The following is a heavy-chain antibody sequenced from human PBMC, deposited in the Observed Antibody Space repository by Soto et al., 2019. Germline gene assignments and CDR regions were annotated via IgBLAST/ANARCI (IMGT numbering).Heavy chain of an antibody. D-gene: IGHD3-10*01. CDR2: ISYDGSSK. V-gene: IGHV3-30*18. J-gene: IGHJ6*02. CDR1: GFTFSSYG. Sequence: QVQLVESGGGVVQPGRSLRLSCAASGFTFSSYGMHWVRQAPGKGLEWVAVISYDGSSKYYADSVKGRFTISRDNSKNTLYLQMNSLRAEDTAVYYCAKDYYSSGSYLRAPMDVWGQGTTVTVSS. CDR3: AKDYYSSGSYLRAPMDV.